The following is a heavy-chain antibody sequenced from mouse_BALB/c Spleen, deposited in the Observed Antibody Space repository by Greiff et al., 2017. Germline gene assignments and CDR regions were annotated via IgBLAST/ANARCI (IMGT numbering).Heavy chain of an antibody. J-gene: IGHJ4*01. Sequence: EVKLVESGGGLVQPGGSRKLSCAASGFTFSDYGMAWVRQAPGKGPEWVAFISNLAYSIYYADTVTGRFTISRENAKNTLYLEMSSLRSEDTAMYYCAKIYDYDGAMDYWGQGTSVTVSS. V-gene: IGHV5-15*02. CDR3: AKIYDYDGAMDY. CDR2: ISNLAYSI. CDR1: GFTFSDYG. D-gene: IGHD2-4*01.